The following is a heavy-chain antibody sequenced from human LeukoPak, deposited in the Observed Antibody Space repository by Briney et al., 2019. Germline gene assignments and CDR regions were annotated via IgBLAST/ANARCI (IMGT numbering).Heavy chain of an antibody. CDR2: INRSGST. CDR3: ARELEFPFDY. Sequence: SETLSLTCAVYGGSFSGYYWSWIRQPPGKGLEWIGEINRSGSTNYNPSLKSRVTISVDTSKNQFSLKLSSVTAADTAVYYCARELEFPFDYWGQGTLVTVSS. CDR1: GGSFSGYY. V-gene: IGHV4-34*01. J-gene: IGHJ4*02. D-gene: IGHD6-6*01.